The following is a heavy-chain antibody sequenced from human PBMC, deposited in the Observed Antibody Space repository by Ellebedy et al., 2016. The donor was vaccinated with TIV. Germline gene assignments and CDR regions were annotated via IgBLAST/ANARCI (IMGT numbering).Heavy chain of an antibody. V-gene: IGHV3-23*01. J-gene: IGHJ4*02. Sequence: PGGSLRLSCAASRFTFSSYAMSWVRQAPGTGLEWVSTISGSGGSTYYADSVKGRFTISRDNSKNTLYLQVNSLRAEDTAVYYCAKAAGYSSGGIDYWGQGTLVTVSS. CDR2: ISGSGGST. CDR1: RFTFSSYA. CDR3: AKAAGYSSGGIDY. D-gene: IGHD6-19*01.